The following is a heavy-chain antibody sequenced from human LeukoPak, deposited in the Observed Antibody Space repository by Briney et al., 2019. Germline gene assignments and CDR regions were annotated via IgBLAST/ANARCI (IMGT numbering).Heavy chain of an antibody. CDR3: AKWALLGYCSSTSCSPALSFFDY. D-gene: IGHD2-2*01. CDR1: GFTFSSYG. V-gene: IGHV3-30*02. CDR2: IRYDGSNK. Sequence: GGSLRLSCAASGFTFSSYGMHWVRQVPGKGLEWVAFIRYDGSNKYYADSVKGRFTISRDNSKNTLYLQMNSLRAEDTAVYYCAKWALLGYCSSTSCSPALSFFDYWGQGTLVTVSS. J-gene: IGHJ4*02.